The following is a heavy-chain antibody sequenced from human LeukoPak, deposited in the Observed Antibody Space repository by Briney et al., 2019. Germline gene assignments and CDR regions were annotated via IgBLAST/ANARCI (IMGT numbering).Heavy chain of an antibody. CDR1: GGSISSNNYY. CDR3: ARHRGSSSEFDP. CDR2: IYYDGRT. J-gene: IGHJ5*02. Sequence: SETLSLTCTVSGGSISSNNYYWGXXRQPPGKGLEWIGHIYYDGRTYYNPSLKSRVTMSVDTSKNQFSLKLSSVTAADTAVYXCARHRGSSSEFDPWGLGTLVTISS. V-gene: IGHV4-39*01. D-gene: IGHD6-6*01.